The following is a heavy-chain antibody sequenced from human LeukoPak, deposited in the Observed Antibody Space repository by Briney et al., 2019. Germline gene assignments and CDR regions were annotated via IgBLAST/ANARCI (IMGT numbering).Heavy chain of an antibody. J-gene: IGHJ4*02. CDR1: GFTFSDYY. Sequence: GSLRLSCAASGFTFSDYYMSWIRQPPGKGLEWIGSIYYSGSTYYNPSLKSRVTISVDTSKNQFSLKLSSVTAADTAVYYCARENSGSYYFDYWGQGTLVTVSS. CDR2: IYYSGST. V-gene: IGHV4-38-2*02. D-gene: IGHD1-26*01. CDR3: ARENSGSYYFDY.